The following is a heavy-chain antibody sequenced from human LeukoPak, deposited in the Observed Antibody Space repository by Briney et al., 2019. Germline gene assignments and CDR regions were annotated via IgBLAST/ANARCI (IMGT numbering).Heavy chain of an antibody. V-gene: IGHV5-51*01. J-gene: IGHJ4*02. CDR2: IYPGDSDT. CDR3: ARPGYCSGGSCYSNFDY. CDR1: GYSFTSHW. D-gene: IGHD2-15*01. Sequence: GESLKISCKGSGYSFTSHWIGWVRQMPGKGLEWMGIIYPGDSDTRYSPSFQGQVTISADKSISTAYLQWSSLKATDTAMYYCARPGYCSGGSCYSNFDYWGQGTLVTVSS.